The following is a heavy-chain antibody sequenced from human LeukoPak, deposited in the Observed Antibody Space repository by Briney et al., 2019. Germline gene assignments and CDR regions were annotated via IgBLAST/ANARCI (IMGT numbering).Heavy chain of an antibody. J-gene: IGHJ6*02. CDR3: ARFGVDYDMDV. D-gene: IGHD3-16*01. CDR2: IHYSGRP. V-gene: IGHV4-59*11. CDR1: GGSISGHY. Sequence: PSETLSLTCTVSGGSISGHYWTWIRQPPGKGLEWIGQIHYSGRPDYNPSLRSRVTISVDTSKNQLSLKVTSVTGADTAVYYCARFGVDYDMDVWGQGTTVTVSS.